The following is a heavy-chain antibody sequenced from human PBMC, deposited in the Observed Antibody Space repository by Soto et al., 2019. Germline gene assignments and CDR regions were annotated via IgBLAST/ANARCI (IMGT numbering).Heavy chain of an antibody. CDR3: VPDVVAIAAKGY. Sequence: EVQLVESGGGLVKPGGSLRLSCAASGFTFSSRSLNWVRQAPGKGLEWVSSISSTSHHTQYADSVKGRFTISRENARNSLHLQMDGLRAEATAVYYCVPDVVAIAAKGYWGQGTLVTVSA. D-gene: IGHD2-15*01. J-gene: IGHJ4*02. CDR2: ISSTSHHT. V-gene: IGHV3-21*04. CDR1: GFTFSSRS.